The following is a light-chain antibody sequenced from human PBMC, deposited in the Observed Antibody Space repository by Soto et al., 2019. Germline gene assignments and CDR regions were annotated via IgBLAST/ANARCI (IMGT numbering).Light chain of an antibody. CDR3: CSYGGSYNLV. CDR1: SSDVGGHNY. J-gene: IGLJ2*01. V-gene: IGLV2-8*01. CDR2: EVT. Sequence: QSALTQPPSASGPPGQSVSISCTGTSSDVGGHNYVSWYRQHPGTAPQLLIYEVTKRPSGVPARFSASKSGNTASLTVSGLQAEDEADYYCCSYGGSYNLVFGGGTKLTVL.